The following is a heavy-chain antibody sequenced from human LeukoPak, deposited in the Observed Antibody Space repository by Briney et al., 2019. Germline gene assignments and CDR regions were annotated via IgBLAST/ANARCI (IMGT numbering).Heavy chain of an antibody. V-gene: IGHV3-20*04. CDR2: INWNGGSR. CDR3: AELGITMIGGV. CDR1: GFNFDDYV. Sequence: GGSLRLSCAASGFNFDDYVMSWVRQAPGKGLEWVSGINWNGGSRGYADSVKGRFTISRDNAKNSLYLQMNSLRAEDTAVYYCAELGITMIGGVWGKGTTVTISS. J-gene: IGHJ6*04. D-gene: IGHD3-10*02.